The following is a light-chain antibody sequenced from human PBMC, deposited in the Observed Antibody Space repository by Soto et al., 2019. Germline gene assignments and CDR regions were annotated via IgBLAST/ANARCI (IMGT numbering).Light chain of an antibody. J-gene: IGKJ4*01. V-gene: IGKV2-28*01. CDR1: QSLLRSDGYSS. CDR2: LGS. Sequence: DIVMTQSPVSLPVTPGESAFISCRSSQSLLRSDGYSSLDWYRQKSGQSPQLLIHLGSIRASGVPDRFSGSGSGISFTLKISRVGAEDVGVYFCMQARQAPPAFGGGTKGEL. CDR3: MQARQAPPA.